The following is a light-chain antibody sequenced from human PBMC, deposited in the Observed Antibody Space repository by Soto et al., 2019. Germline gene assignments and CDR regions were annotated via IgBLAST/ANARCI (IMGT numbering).Light chain of an antibody. CDR1: KLGDKY. J-gene: IGLJ2*01. CDR2: QDS. Sequence: SYELTQPPSVSVSPGQTASITCSGDKLGDKYACWYQQKPGQSPVLVIYQDSTRPSGTPERFSGSNSGNTATLTISGTQAMDEADYYCQAWESSTVVFGGGTK. V-gene: IGLV3-1*01. CDR3: QAWESSTVV.